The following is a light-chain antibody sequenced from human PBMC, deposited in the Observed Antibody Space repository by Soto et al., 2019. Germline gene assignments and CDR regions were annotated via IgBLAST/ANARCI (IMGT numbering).Light chain of an antibody. Sequence: DIQMTQSPSTLSASVGERVTITCRASQSISSWLAWYQQKPGKAPKLLIYKASSLESGAPSRFSGSGSGTDFTFTINSLQPEDIATYYCQQYDNLPLTFGGGTKVDIK. CDR1: QSISSW. CDR2: KAS. J-gene: IGKJ4*01. CDR3: QQYDNLPLT. V-gene: IGKV1-5*03.